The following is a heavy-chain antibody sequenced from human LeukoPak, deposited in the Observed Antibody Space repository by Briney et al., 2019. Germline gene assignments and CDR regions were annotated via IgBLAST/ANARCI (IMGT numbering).Heavy chain of an antibody. D-gene: IGHD2-2*01. CDR3: AARPLMPPRFDY. CDR2: ISGGGGSA. CDR1: GFTFSSYP. Sequence: PGGSLRLSCTASGFTFSSYPMSWVRQAPAKGLQWVSTISGGGGSAYYADSVRGRFTISRDNSKRILYLQMNSLRVKDTAIYYCAARPLMPPRFDYWGQGTLVTVSS. J-gene: IGHJ4*02. V-gene: IGHV3-23*01.